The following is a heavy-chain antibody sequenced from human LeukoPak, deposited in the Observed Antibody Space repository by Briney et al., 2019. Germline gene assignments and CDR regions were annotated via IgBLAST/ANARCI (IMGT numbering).Heavy chain of an antibody. J-gene: IGHJ6*02. CDR1: GFTFSSYG. CDR3: ARASTPYNSGWYGANYYYGMDV. D-gene: IGHD6-19*01. Sequence: GGSLRLSCAASGFTFSSYGMHWVRQAPGKGLEWVAVIWYDGSNTYYAVSVKGRFTISRDNSKSTLSLQMNSLRAEDTAVYYCARASTPYNSGWYGANYYYGMDVWGQGTTVTVSS. V-gene: IGHV3-33*01. CDR2: IWYDGSNT.